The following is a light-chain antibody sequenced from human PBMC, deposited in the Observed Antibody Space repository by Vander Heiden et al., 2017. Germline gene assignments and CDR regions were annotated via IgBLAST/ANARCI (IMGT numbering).Light chain of an antibody. Sequence: DIQMTQSPSSLSASLGDRVTITCRTSQSIGVYLNWYQQKPGKAPNLLIYIASSLQTGVPPRFSGSGSGIDCTLTISSLQPEDSATYYCQQTYTTHQTFGGGTKVEIK. V-gene: IGKV1-39*01. J-gene: IGKJ4*01. CDR2: IAS. CDR3: QQTYTTHQT. CDR1: QSIGVY.